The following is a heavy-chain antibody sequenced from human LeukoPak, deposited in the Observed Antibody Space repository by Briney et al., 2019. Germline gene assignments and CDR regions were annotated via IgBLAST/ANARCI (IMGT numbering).Heavy chain of an antibody. V-gene: IGHV1-18*01. CDR1: GYTFTSYG. CDR3: ARDVVLMVYATYYYYMDV. CDR2: ISAYNGNT. Sequence: ASVKVSCKASGYTFTSYGISWVRQAPGQGLEGMGWISAYNGNTNYAQKLQGRVTMTTDTSTSTAYMELRSLRSDDTAVYYCARDVVLMVYATYYYYMDVWGKGTTVTVSS. D-gene: IGHD2-8*01. J-gene: IGHJ6*03.